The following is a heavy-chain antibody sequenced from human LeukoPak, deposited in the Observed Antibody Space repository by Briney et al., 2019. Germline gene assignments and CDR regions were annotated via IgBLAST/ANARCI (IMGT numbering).Heavy chain of an antibody. CDR1: GFTFSNYW. D-gene: IGHD3-10*01. V-gene: IGHV3-74*01. CDR2: INSDGSTT. J-gene: IGHJ4*02. CDR3: TRGGVDY. Sequence: GGSLRLSCAASGFTFSNYWMHWVRQAPGKGLVWVSRINSDGSTTTYADSVKGRFTISRDNAKNTLYLQMNSLRAEDTAVYFCTRGGVDYWGQGTLVTISS.